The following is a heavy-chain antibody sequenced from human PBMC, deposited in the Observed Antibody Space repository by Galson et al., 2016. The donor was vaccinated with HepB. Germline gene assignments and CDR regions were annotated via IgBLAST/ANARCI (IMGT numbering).Heavy chain of an antibody. V-gene: IGHV3-7*01. CDR2: INQDGSEK. D-gene: IGHD4-17*01. J-gene: IGHJ3*02. CDR3: AKNFGDYVGDTFDM. CDR1: GFTFNFYL. Sequence: SLRLSCAASGFTFNFYLMSWVRQAPGKGLEWVANINQDGSEKSYMDSVKGRFTISRDNAKNSLYLQMDSLRAEDTAVYYCAKNFGDYVGDTFDMCGQGTMVTVAS.